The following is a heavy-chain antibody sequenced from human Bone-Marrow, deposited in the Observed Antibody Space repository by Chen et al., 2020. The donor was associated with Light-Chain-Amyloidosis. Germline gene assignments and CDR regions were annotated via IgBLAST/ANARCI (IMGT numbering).Heavy chain of an antibody. CDR1: GFTFSSYA. CDR3: VKTPSLPARRGLAGAGNWFDP. CDR2: ISSNGGST. D-gene: IGHD2-2*01. Sequence: EVQLVESGGGLVQPGGSLRLSCSASGFTFSSYAMHWVRQAPGKGLEYVSAISSNGGSTYYADSVKGRFTISRDNSKNTLYLQMSSLRAEDTAVYYCVKTPSLPARRGLAGAGNWFDPWGQGTLVTVSS. J-gene: IGHJ5*02. V-gene: IGHV3-64D*08.